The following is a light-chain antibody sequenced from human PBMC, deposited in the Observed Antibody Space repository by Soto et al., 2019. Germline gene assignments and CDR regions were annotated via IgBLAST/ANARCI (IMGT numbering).Light chain of an antibody. CDR3: TSYTSSSTWV. J-gene: IGLJ3*02. CDR1: SSGVGGYNY. V-gene: IGLV2-14*01. CDR2: EVS. Sequence: ALTQPASVSGSPGQSITISCTGTSSGVGGYNYVSWYQQHPGKAPKLLIYEVSNRPSGVSNRFSGSKSGNTASLTISGLQAEDEADYYCTSYTSSSTWVFGGGTKVTVL.